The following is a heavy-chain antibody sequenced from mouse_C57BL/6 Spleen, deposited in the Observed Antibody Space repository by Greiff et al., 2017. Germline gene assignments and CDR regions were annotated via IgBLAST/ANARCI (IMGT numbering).Heavy chain of an antibody. Sequence: EVQLQESGPGLAKPSQTLSLTCSVTGYSITSDYWNWIRKFPGNKLEYMGYISYSGSTNYNPSLKSRISITRDTSKNQYYLQLNSVTTEDTATYCCARLYYGDNWYFDVWGTGTTVTVSS. D-gene: IGHD2-13*01. V-gene: IGHV3-8*01. J-gene: IGHJ1*03. CDR2: ISYSGST. CDR1: GYSITSDY. CDR3: ARLYYGDNWYFDV.